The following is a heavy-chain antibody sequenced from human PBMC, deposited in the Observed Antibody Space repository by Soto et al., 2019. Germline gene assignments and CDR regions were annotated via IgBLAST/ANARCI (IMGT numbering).Heavy chain of an antibody. V-gene: IGHV4-59*13. Sequence: SDTLSLTCTVSGGYISSYYWSWMRQPPGKGVEWSGYIYYRGSTNYNPSLKSRVTISVDTSKNQFSLKLSSVTAADTAVYYCARTYTSMVSWFDPWGQGTLGTVSS. CDR1: GGYISSYY. CDR2: IYYRGST. J-gene: IGHJ5*02. CDR3: ARTYTSMVSWFDP. D-gene: IGHD5-18*01.